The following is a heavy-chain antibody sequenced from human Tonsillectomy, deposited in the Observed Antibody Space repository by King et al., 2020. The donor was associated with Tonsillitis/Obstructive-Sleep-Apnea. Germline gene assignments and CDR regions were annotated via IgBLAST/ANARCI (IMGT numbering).Heavy chain of an antibody. D-gene: IGHD1-26*01. Sequence: QLVQSGGGLAQPGGSLRLPCAASGFTFSSYEMNWVRQAPGKGLEWVSYISSSGSTIYYADYVKGRFNISRDNAKNTLYLQMNIMRAEYTAVYYCARAYSGSYIYYYFAMDVWGQGTTVTVSS. V-gene: IGHV3-48*03. J-gene: IGHJ6*02. CDR1: GFTFSSYE. CDR2: ISSSGSTI. CDR3: ARAYSGSYIYYYFAMDV.